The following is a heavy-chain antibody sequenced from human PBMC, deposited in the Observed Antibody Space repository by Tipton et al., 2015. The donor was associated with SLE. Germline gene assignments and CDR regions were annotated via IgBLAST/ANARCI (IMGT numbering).Heavy chain of an antibody. CDR2: IYHSGST. V-gene: IGHV4-34*01. Sequence: TLSLTCAVYGVSFSGYYWSWIRQPPGKGLEWMGEIYHSGSTNYNPSLKSRRTISVNTSKNQSSLTLSSVTAADTAVYYGARAADYDIPYYFDYWGQGTLVWVSS. CDR1: GVSFSGYY. J-gene: IGHJ4*02. CDR3: ARAADYDIPYYFDY. D-gene: IGHD3-9*01.